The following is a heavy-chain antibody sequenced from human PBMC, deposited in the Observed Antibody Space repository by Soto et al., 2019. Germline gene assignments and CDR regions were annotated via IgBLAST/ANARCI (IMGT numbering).Heavy chain of an antibody. CDR2: ISGTSSYI. CDR1: GFTFSTYS. Sequence: GGSLRLSCAASGFTFSTYSMNWVRQAPGKGLEWVSSISGTSSYIYYAASVKGRFTISRDNAKNSRYLQMSSLRAEDTAVYYCASAPGLYYFEPWGQGTLVTVSS. V-gene: IGHV3-21*01. J-gene: IGHJ4*02. CDR3: ASAPGLYYFEP.